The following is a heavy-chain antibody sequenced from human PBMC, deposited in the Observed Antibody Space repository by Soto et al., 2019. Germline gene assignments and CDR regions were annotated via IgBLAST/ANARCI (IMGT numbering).Heavy chain of an antibody. V-gene: IGHV1-46*01. CDR2: INPSGGST. J-gene: IGHJ4*02. D-gene: IGHD3-22*01. CDR1: GYTFTSYY. Sequence: ASVKVSCKASGYTFTSYYMHWVRQAPGQGLEWMGIINPSGGSTSYAQKFQGRVTMTRDTPTSTVYMELSSLRSEDTAVYYCARETYYYDSSGYRNFDYWGQGTLVTVSS. CDR3: ARETYYYDSSGYRNFDY.